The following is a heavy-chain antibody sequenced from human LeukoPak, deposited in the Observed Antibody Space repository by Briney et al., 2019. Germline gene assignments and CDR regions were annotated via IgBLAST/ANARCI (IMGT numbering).Heavy chain of an antibody. D-gene: IGHD1-26*01. CDR1: GFSFSSYG. Sequence: GGSLRLSCAASGFSFSSYGMHWVRQAPGKGLEWVAFIRYDGSQKFYTDSVKGRFAISRDNAKDTVYLQMNSLRDEETAVYYCATNVLVVGGKDYHYGMDVWGQGTTVIVSS. V-gene: IGHV3-30*02. J-gene: IGHJ6*02. CDR3: ATNVLVVGGKDYHYGMDV. CDR2: IRYDGSQK.